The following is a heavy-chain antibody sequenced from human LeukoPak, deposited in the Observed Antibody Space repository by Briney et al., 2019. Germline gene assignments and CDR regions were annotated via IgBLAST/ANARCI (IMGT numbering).Heavy chain of an antibody. D-gene: IGHD6-19*01. CDR3: VHGYSSGWYWFDP. CDR1: GFTFSSYA. V-gene: IGHV3-64D*09. J-gene: IGHJ5*02. CDR2: ISRNGGST. Sequence: GGSLRLSCSASGFTFSSYAMHWVRQAPGKGLEYVSAISRNGGSTYYADSVKGRFTISRDNSKNTLYLQMSSLRAEDTAVYYCVHGYSSGWYWFDPWGQGTLVTVSS.